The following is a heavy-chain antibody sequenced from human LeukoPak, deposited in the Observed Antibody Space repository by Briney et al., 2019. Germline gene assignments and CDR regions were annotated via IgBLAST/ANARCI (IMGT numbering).Heavy chain of an antibody. CDR1: GASISTYY. CDR2: IHASGNT. Sequence: PSETLSLTCTVSGASISTYYWSWFRQPAGKGLEWIGRIHASGNTNYNPSLKGRVSMSIDVSKNQFSLRLNSVTAADTAVFFCARDIGSRVWGKGTTVIVSS. D-gene: IGHD1-26*01. V-gene: IGHV4-4*07. J-gene: IGHJ6*04. CDR3: ARDIGSRV.